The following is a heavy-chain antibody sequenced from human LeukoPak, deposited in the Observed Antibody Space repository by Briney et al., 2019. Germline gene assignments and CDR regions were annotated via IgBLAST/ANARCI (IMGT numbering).Heavy chain of an antibody. CDR3: ARGGRSTYFDWSPDY. CDR1: GFTFSDYS. J-gene: IGHJ4*02. D-gene: IGHD3-9*01. CDR2: ICSSSTYI. V-gene: IGHV3-21*01. Sequence: GGSLRLSCAASGFTFSDYSMNWVRQAPGKGLEWVSSICSSSTYIYYADSVKGRFTISRDNARNSLYLQVDSLRADDTAVYYCARGGRSTYFDWSPDYWGQGTLVTVSS.